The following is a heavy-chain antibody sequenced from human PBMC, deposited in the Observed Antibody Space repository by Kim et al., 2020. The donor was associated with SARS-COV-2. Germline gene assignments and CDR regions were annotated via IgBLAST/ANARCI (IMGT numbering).Heavy chain of an antibody. J-gene: IGHJ4*02. V-gene: IGHV3-74*01. CDR3: ARDPKATGDYFDY. CDR1: GFTFSAYW. Sequence: GGSLRLSCAASGFTFSAYWMHWVRQAPGKGLAWVSRMNGDGSSTFYADSVKGRFTISRDNAKNTLFLQMNSLRAEDTAVYYCARDPKATGDYFDYWRQVT. CDR2: MNGDGSST. D-gene: IGHD7-27*01.